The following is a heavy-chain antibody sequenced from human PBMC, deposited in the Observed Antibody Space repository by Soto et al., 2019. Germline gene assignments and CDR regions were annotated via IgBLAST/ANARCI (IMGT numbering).Heavy chain of an antibody. J-gene: IGHJ6*02. CDR2: INVDNGDT. CDR3: GRSQTSSSYSAMDV. CDR1: GYTFTTYG. V-gene: IGHV1-3*01. Sequence: ASVKVSCKASGYTFTTYGMHWVRQAPGQRPEWMGWINVDNGDTKYSQKFQGRVTITRDTSAGTAYMELSSLTSEDTADYYCGRSQTSSSYSAMDVCGQGTTVTVSS. D-gene: IGHD2-2*01.